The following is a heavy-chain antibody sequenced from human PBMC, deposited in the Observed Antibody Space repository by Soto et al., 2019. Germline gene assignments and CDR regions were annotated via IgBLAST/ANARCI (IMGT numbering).Heavy chain of an antibody. J-gene: IGHJ3*02. D-gene: IGHD3-10*01. CDR1: GVTFSTYA. CDR3: EKHRMSYNSVCHHFDI. Sequence: GGSXGLCCASSGVTFSTYAIVLFRHAPGKGLELVSGIGGGETDTHYAESVNGRFTISRYNSKSTLFLQMSSLGAEDTAVYYCEKHRMSYNSVCHHFDIRGQATMV. V-gene: IGHV3-23*01. CDR2: IGGGETDT.